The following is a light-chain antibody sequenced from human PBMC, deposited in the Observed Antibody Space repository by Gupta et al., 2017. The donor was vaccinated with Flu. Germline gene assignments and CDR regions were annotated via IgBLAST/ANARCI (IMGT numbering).Light chain of an antibody. CDR2: DDR. Sequence: YVLTQPPSVTVPPGQPARITCGGTPIGRTTPHWYQHKLGWAPVLVVHDDRDRPSGIPERFSGSNSGNTATLTISRVEAGDEADYYCQAWDSSSDHVVFGGGTKLTVL. CDR3: QAWDSSSDHVV. J-gene: IGLJ2*01. V-gene: IGLV3-21*02. CDR1: PIGRTT.